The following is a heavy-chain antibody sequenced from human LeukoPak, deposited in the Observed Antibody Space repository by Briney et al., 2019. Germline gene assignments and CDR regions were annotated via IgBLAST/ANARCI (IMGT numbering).Heavy chain of an antibody. CDR3: AKYQRDRRATVTAFDY. J-gene: IGHJ4*02. V-gene: IGHV3-23*01. D-gene: IGHD4-17*01. Sequence: GGSLRLSCAASGFTFSSYAMSWVRQAPGKGLEWVSAISGSGGSTYYADSVKGRFTISRDNSKNTLYLQMNSLRAEDTAVYYCAKYQRDRRATVTAFDYWGQGTLVTVSS. CDR1: GFTFSSYA. CDR2: ISGSGGST.